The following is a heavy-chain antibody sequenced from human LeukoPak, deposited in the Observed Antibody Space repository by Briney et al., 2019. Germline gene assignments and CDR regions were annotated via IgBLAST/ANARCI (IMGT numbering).Heavy chain of an antibody. D-gene: IGHD6-13*01. Sequence: GASVKVSCKASGGTFSSYAISWVRQAPGQGLEWMGGIIPIFGTANYAQKFQGRVTITTDESTSTAYMELSSLRSEDTAAYYCASSIAAAGRTFDYWGQGTLVTVSS. CDR1: GGTFSSYA. J-gene: IGHJ4*02. CDR2: IIPIFGTA. V-gene: IGHV1-69*05. CDR3: ASSIAAAGRTFDY.